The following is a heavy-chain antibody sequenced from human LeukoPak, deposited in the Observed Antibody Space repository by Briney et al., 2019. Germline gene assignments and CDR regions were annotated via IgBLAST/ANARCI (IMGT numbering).Heavy chain of an antibody. D-gene: IGHD3-10*01. Sequence: SETLSLTCTVSGGSISGYYWGWIRQPPGKGLEWIGSIYYSGTTYYNPSLKSRVTISVDASKNQFSLKLSSVTAADTAVYYCASPLSRALYCFDYWGQGTLVTVSS. J-gene: IGHJ4*02. V-gene: IGHV4-39*01. CDR1: GGSISGYY. CDR3: ASPLSRALYCFDY. CDR2: IYYSGTT.